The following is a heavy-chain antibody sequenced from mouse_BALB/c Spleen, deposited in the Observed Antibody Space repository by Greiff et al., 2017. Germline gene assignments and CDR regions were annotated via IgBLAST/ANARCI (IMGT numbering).Heavy chain of an antibody. CDR1: GYTFSSYW. J-gene: IGHJ2*01. CDR3: ARGALYGNYVLDY. D-gene: IGHD2-1*01. V-gene: IGHV1-9*01. Sequence: QVQLQQSGAELMKPGASVKISCKATGYTFSSYWIEWVKQRPGHGLEWIGEILPGSGSTNYNEKFKGKATFTADTSSNTAYMQLSSLTSEDSAVYYCARGALYGNYVLDYWGQGTTLTVSS. CDR2: ILPGSGST.